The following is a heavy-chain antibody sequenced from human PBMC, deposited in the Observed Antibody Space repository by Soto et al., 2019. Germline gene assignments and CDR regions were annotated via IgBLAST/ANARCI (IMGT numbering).Heavy chain of an antibody. CDR3: ARVGGLGSSTYWFDP. Sequence: SETLSLTCTVSGGSISSYYWSWIRQPPGKGLEWIGYIYYSGSTNYNPSLKSRVTISVDTSKNQFSLKLSSVTAADTAVYYCARVGGLGSSTYWFDPWGQGTLVTVSS. CDR1: GGSISSYY. CDR2: IYYSGST. J-gene: IGHJ5*02. D-gene: IGHD2-2*01. V-gene: IGHV4-59*01.